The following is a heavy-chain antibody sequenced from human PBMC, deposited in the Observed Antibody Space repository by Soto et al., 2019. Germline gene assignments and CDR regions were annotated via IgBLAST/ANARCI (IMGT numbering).Heavy chain of an antibody. D-gene: IGHD1-20*01. CDR3: AIGGAYKVYY. J-gene: IGHJ4*02. CDR1: GFTLSSYS. CDR2: ISSSSSTI. Sequence: EVQLVESGGGLVQPGGSLRLSCAASGFTLSSYSMNWVRQAPGKGLEWVSYISSSSSTIYYADSVKGRFTISRDNSKNSLCLQMNSLRDEVTAVYYCAIGGAYKVYYWVQGTLVTVSS. V-gene: IGHV3-48*02.